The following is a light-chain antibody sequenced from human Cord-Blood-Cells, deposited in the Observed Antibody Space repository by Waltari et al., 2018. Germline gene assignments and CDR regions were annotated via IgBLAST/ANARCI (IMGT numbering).Light chain of an antibody. J-gene: IGLJ2*01. Sequence: QSALTQPASVSGSPGQSITLSCTGTSSDVGSYNLVSWYQQHPGKAPKLMIYEGSKRPSVVSNRFSGSKSCNTASLTISWLQAEDEADYYCCSYAGSSTFVVFGGGTKLTVL. V-gene: IGLV2-23*03. CDR2: EGS. CDR1: SSDVGSYNL. CDR3: CSYAGSSTFVV.